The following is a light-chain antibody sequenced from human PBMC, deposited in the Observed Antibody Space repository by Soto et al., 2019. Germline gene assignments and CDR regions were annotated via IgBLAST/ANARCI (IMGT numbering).Light chain of an antibody. CDR3: QQYGSSSYT. CDR1: QSVSSSY. CDR2: GAS. V-gene: IGKV3-20*01. J-gene: IGKJ2*01. Sequence: EIVLTQSPGTLSLSPGERATLSCRASQSVSSSYLAWYQQKPGQAPRLLTYGASGRSTGIPDRFSGSGSGTDFTLTVSRLEPEDFAVYYCQQYGSSSYTFGQGTKLEIK.